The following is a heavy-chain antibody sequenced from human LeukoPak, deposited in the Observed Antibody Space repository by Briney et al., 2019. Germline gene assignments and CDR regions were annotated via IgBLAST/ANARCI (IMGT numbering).Heavy chain of an antibody. V-gene: IGHV1-18*01. CDR3: ARDYYDSSGYYRDGFDI. D-gene: IGHD3-22*01. CDR1: GYTFTSYD. CDR2: ISVYNGNT. Sequence: ASVNVSCKASGYTFTSYDINWVRQAPGQGLEWMGWISVYNGNTNYAQKLQGRVTMTTDTSTSTAYMELRSLRSDDTAVYYCARDYYDSSGYYRDGFDIWGQGTMVTVSS. J-gene: IGHJ3*02.